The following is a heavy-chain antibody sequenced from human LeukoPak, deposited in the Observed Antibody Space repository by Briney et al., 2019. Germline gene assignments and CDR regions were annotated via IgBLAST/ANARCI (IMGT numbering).Heavy chain of an antibody. Sequence: PGGSLRLSCAASGFTFSSYEISWVRQAPGKGLDWVSGISGSGGNTYYADSVKGRFTISRDNSKNTLYLQMNSLRVEDTAVYYCARGGVSIAVTGTGGFDYWGQGTLVTVSS. J-gene: IGHJ4*02. V-gene: IGHV3-23*01. CDR1: GFTFSSYE. D-gene: IGHD6-19*01. CDR2: ISGSGGNT. CDR3: ARGGVSIAVTGTGGFDY.